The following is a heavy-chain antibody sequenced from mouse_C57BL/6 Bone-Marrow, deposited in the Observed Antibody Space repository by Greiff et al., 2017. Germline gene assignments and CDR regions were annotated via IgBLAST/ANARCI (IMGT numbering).Heavy chain of an antibody. D-gene: IGHD1-1*01. CDR3: ARNYDGTHFAD. CDR1: GYTFTSYG. Sequence: VQLQQSGAELARPGASVKLSCKASGYTFTSYGISWVKQRTGQGLEWIGEIYPRSGNTYYNEKFKGKATLTADKSSSTAYMELRSLTSEDAAVYFGARNYDGTHFADWGQGTLVTVSA. CDR2: IYPRSGNT. V-gene: IGHV1-81*01. J-gene: IGHJ3*01.